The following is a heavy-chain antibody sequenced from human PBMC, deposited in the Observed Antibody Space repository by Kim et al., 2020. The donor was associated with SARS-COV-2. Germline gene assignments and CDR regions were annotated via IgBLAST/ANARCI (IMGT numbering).Heavy chain of an antibody. CDR1: GFTFSDYY. V-gene: IGHV3-11*03. J-gene: IGHJ3*02. CDR3: ARIKYSSSWYTQTVDAFDI. Sequence: GGSLRLSCAASGFTFSDYYMSWILQAPGKGLEWVSDISSSSSYTNYADSVKGRFTISRDKAKNSLYLQMNSLRAEDTAVYYCARIKYSSSWYTQTVDAFDIWGQGTMVTVSS. CDR2: ISSSSSYT. D-gene: IGHD6-13*01.